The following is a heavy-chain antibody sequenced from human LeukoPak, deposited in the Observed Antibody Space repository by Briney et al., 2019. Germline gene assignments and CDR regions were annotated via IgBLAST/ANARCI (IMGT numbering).Heavy chain of an antibody. D-gene: IGHD6-6*01. CDR1: GGSFSGYY. J-gene: IGHJ4*02. CDR2: INHSGST. V-gene: IGHV4-34*01. CDR3: ARGPKSSSWGY. Sequence: SETLSLTCAVYGGSFSGYYWSCIRQPPGKGLEWIGEINHSGSTNYNPSLKSRVTISVDTSKNQFSLKLSSVTAADTAVYYCARGPKSSSWGYWGQGTLVTVSS.